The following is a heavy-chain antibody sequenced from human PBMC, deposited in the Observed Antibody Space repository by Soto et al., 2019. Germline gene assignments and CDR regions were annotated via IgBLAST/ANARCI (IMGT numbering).Heavy chain of an antibody. CDR2: INHSGST. Sequence: PSETLSLTCAVYGGSFSGYYWSWIRQPPGKGLEWIGEINHSGSTNYNPSLKSRVTISVDTSKNQFSLKLSSVTAADTAAYYCAREGYSYTRSLDYWGQGTLVTVSS. CDR1: GGSFSGYY. CDR3: AREGYSYTRSLDY. J-gene: IGHJ4*02. V-gene: IGHV4-34*01. D-gene: IGHD5-18*01.